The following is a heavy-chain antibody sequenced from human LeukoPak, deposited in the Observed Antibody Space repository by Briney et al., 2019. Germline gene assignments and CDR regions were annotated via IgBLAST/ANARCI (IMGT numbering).Heavy chain of an antibody. Sequence: ASVKVSCKSSGYTFSIYGFTWVRHAPGQGLEWMGWINTNTGNPTYAQGFTGRFVFSLDTSVSTAYLQISSLKAEDTAVYYCARAYDFSDYWGQGTLVTVSS. D-gene: IGHD3-3*01. CDR3: ARAYDFSDY. CDR1: GYTFSIYG. V-gene: IGHV7-4-1*02. J-gene: IGHJ4*02. CDR2: INTNTGNP.